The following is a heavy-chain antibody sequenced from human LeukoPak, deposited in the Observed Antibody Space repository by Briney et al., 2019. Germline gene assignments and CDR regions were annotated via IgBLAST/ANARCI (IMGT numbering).Heavy chain of an antibody. CDR3: ARHVTMVRGIIFYYYGMDV. D-gene: IGHD3-10*01. CDR1: GYSFTTYW. Sequence: GESLKISCKGSGYSFTTYWIGWVRQMPGKGLEWMGIIYPGDSDTRYSPSFQGQVTISADKSISTAYLQWSSLKASETAMYYCARHVTMVRGIIFYYYGMDVWGQGTTVTVSS. CDR2: IYPGDSDT. V-gene: IGHV5-51*01. J-gene: IGHJ6*02.